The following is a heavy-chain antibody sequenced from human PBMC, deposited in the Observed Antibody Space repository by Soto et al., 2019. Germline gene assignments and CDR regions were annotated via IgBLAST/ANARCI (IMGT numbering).Heavy chain of an antibody. V-gene: IGHV3-11*01. CDR2: ISSIGKTI. CDR1: GFSFSDYY. J-gene: IGHJ4*02. D-gene: IGHD3-10*01. CDR3: ASKLAVSKDY. Sequence: QVQLVESGGGLVKPGGSLRLSCAASGFSFSDYYMSWIRQAPGKGLEWVSYISSIGKTIYYADSVKGRFTVSRDNAKSSLFLQMNSLRAEDTAVYYCASKLAVSKDYWGQGTLVTVSS.